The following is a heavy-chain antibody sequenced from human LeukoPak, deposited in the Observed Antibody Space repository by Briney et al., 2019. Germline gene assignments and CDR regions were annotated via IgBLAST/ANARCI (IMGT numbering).Heavy chain of an antibody. CDR3: ARGGSGWYGNNWFDP. Sequence: WASVKVSCKASGYTFTSYDINWVRQATGQGLEWMGWMNPNSGNTGYAQKFQDRVTMTRNTSISTAYMELSSLRSEDTAVYYCARGGSGWYGNNWFDPWGQGTLVTVSS. J-gene: IGHJ5*02. CDR2: MNPNSGNT. V-gene: IGHV1-8*01. D-gene: IGHD6-19*01. CDR1: GYTFTSYD.